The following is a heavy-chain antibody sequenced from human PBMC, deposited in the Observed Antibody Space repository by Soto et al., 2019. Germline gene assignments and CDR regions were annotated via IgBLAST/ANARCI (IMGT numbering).Heavy chain of an antibody. CDR3: ARSYPNTIFGVVPSRGLDV. D-gene: IGHD3-3*01. CDR1: GVSISSNY. Sequence: SETLSLTCLVSGVSISSNYWSWIRQPPGQGLEWSGYIHNTGDTNFNPSLKNRVIISVDTSKNQFSLRLSSVTAADTAVYYCARSYPNTIFGVVPSRGLDVWGQGTTVTVSS. V-gene: IGHV4-59*01. CDR2: IHNTGDT. J-gene: IGHJ6*02.